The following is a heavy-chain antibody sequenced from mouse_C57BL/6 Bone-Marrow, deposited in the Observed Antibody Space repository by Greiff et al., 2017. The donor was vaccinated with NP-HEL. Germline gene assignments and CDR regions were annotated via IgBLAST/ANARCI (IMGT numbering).Heavy chain of an antibody. CDR3: ARGSTDAY. Sequence: EVKLMESGGGLVQPGGSLSLSCAASGFTFTDYYMSWVRQPPGKALEWLGFIRNKANGYTTEYSASVKGRFTISRDNSQSILYLQMNALRAEDSATYYCARGSTDAYWGQGTLVTVSA. D-gene: IGHD1-1*01. V-gene: IGHV7-3*01. CDR1: GFTFTDYY. CDR2: IRNKANGYTT. J-gene: IGHJ3*01.